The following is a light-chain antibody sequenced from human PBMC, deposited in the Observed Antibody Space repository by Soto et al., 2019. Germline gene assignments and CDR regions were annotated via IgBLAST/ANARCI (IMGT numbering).Light chain of an antibody. Sequence: QSALTQPRSVSGSPGQSVTMACTGTSSDVGGYDYVSWYQQHPGKAPKLMIYDVRKRPSGVPDRFSGSKSGNTASLTISGLQPEDEAEYFCCSYGGRYIVLFGGGTKVTVL. CDR1: SSDVGGYDY. CDR3: CSYGGRYIVL. V-gene: IGLV2-11*01. CDR2: DVR. J-gene: IGLJ2*01.